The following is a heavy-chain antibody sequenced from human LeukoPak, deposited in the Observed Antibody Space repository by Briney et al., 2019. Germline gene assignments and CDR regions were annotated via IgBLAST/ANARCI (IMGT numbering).Heavy chain of an antibody. V-gene: IGHV3-23*01. CDR2: ISGSGGST. Sequence: GGSLRLSCAASGFTFSSYAMSWVRQAQGQGLELVSVISGSGGSTYYADSVKGRFTISRDNSKNTLYLQMNSLRAEDTAVYYCAKVLEYSSGWKGPPECNFDYWGQETLVTVSS. CDR1: GFTFSSYA. J-gene: IGHJ4*02. CDR3: AKVLEYSSGWKGPPECNFDY. D-gene: IGHD6-19*01.